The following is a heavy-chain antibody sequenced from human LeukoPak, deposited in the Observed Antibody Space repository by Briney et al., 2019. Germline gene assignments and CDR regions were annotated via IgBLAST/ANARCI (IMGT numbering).Heavy chain of an antibody. V-gene: IGHV3-21*01. D-gene: IGHD2-21*02. CDR2: ISSSSSHI. CDR3: AREMIGDFVPSDY. J-gene: IGHJ4*02. CDR1: AFTFSTYT. Sequence: TGGSLRLSCEASAFTFSTYTLNWVRQAPGKGLEWVSSISSSSSHIYYADSVKGRFTISRDNAKNSLFLQMDSLRAEDTAVYYCAREMIGDFVPSDYWGQGTLVTVSS.